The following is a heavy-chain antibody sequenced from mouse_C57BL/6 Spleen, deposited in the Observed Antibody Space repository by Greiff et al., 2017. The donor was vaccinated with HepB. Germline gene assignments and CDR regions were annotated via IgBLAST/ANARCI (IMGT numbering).Heavy chain of an antibody. D-gene: IGHD2-5*01. CDR3: ARRDYSNYEVWFAY. J-gene: IGHJ3*01. CDR1: GYTFTSYW. Sequence: QVQLQQPGAELVKPGASVKMSCKASGYTFTSYWITWVKQRPGQGLEWIGDIYPGSGSTNYNEKFKSKATLTVDTSSSTAYMQLSSLTSEDSAVYYCARRDYSNYEVWFAYWGQVTLVTVSA. V-gene: IGHV1-55*01. CDR2: IYPGSGST.